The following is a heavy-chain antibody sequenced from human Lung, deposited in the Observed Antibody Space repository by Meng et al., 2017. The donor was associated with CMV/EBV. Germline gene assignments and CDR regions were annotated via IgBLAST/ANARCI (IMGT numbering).Heavy chain of an antibody. CDR3: ARGCATTSCYNPINTYYYFYGLDV. CDR1: GFTFSDYY. D-gene: IGHD2-2*02. Sequence: SCAVSGFTFSDYYMAWIRQAPGKGLEWVSYISGSGTTTYYADSVQGRFTISRDSAKNSLYLEMNSLRAEDTAVYYCARGCATTSCYNPINTYYYFYGLDVXGQGXTVTVSS. CDR2: ISGSGTTT. J-gene: IGHJ6*02. V-gene: IGHV3-11*01.